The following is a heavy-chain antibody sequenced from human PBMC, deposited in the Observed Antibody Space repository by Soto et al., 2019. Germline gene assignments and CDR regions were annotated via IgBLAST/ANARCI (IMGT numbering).Heavy chain of an antibody. J-gene: IGHJ4*02. CDR3: ARGGWRHIDY. CDR2: IYYSGST. Sequence: SETLSLTCTVSGGSISTYYWSWIRQPPGKGLEWIGYIYYSGSTNYNPSLKSRVTISVDTTKNQFSLKLSSVTAADTAVYYCARGGWRHIDYWGQGTLVTVSS. CDR1: GGSISTYY. V-gene: IGHV4-59*08. D-gene: IGHD3-3*01.